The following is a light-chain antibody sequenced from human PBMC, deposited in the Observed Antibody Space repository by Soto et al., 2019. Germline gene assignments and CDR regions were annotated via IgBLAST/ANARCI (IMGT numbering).Light chain of an antibody. CDR1: QSVSSH. CDR3: QQYNNWPPIT. CDR2: DAS. V-gene: IGKV3D-15*01. J-gene: IGKJ5*01. Sequence: ILLTQSPATLSMSPAERATLSGRASQSVSSHLAWYQKKRGQAPRLIIYDASSRASGVPARSSGSGSGTELTLTISSLQSEDFAVYYCQQYNNWPPITVGQGTRLEIK.